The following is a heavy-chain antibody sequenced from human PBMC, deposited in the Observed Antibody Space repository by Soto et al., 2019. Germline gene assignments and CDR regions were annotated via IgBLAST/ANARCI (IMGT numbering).Heavy chain of an antibody. Sequence: SETLSLTCTVSGGSISSGDYYWSWIRQPPGKGLEWIGYIYYSGSTNYNPSLKSRVTISVDTSKNQFSLKLSSVTAADTAVYYCASSPCGGDCYSFVPGTYYYYGMDVWGQGTTVTVSS. D-gene: IGHD2-21*02. CDR2: IYYSGST. V-gene: IGHV4-61*08. J-gene: IGHJ6*02. CDR1: GGSISSGDYY. CDR3: ASSPCGGDCYSFVPGTYYYYGMDV.